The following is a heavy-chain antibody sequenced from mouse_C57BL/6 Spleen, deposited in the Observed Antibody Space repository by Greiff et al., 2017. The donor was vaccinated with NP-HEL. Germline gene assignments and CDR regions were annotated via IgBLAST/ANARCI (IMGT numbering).Heavy chain of an antibody. D-gene: IGHD2-12*01. CDR1: GYTFTGYW. CDR3: ARGYYSYDGAWFAY. V-gene: IGHV1-9*01. CDR2: ILPGSGGT. J-gene: IGHJ3*01. Sequence: QVQLQQPGAELVKPGASVKLSCKATGYTFTGYWIEWVKQRPGHGLEWIGEILPGSGGTNYNEKFKGKATFTADTSSNTAYIQLSSLTTEDSAIDYWARGYYSYDGAWFAYWGQGTLVTVSA.